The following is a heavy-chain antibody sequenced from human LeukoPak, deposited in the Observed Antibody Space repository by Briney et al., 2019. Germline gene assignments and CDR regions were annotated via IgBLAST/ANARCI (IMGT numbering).Heavy chain of an antibody. J-gene: IGHJ4*02. CDR2: ISAYNGNT. CDR1: GYTFTSYG. V-gene: IGHV1-18*01. D-gene: IGHD2-2*01. Sequence: GASVKVFCKASGYTFTSYGISWVRQAPGQGLEWMGWISAYNGNTNYAQKLQGRVTMTTDTSTSTAYMELRSLRSDDAAVYYCARQTRLICSSTSCFDFDYWGQGTLVTVSS. CDR3: ARQTRLICSSTSCFDFDY.